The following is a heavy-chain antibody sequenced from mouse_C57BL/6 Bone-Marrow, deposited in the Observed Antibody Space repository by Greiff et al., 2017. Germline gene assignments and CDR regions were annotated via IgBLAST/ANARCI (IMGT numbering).Heavy chain of an antibody. V-gene: IGHV1-55*01. CDR3: AREGNYYGSSYWFAY. CDR1: GYTFTSYW. D-gene: IGHD1-1*01. CDR2: IYPGSGST. Sequence: QVQLQQPGAELVKPGASVKMSCKASGYTFTSYWITWVKQRPGQGLEWIGDIYPGSGSTNYNEKFKSKATLTVDTSSSTAYMQLSSLTSEDSAVYYCAREGNYYGSSYWFAYGGQGTLVTVSA. J-gene: IGHJ3*01.